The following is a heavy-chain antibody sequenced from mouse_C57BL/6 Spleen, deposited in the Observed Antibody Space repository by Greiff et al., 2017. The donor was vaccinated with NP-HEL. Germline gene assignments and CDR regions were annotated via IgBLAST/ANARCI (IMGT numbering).Heavy chain of an antibody. V-gene: IGHV1-81*01. CDR1: GYTFTSYG. CDR3: ARGPDGGGYDRDFDV. J-gene: IGHJ1*03. CDR2: IYPRSGNT. D-gene: IGHD2-2*01. Sequence: VQLQQSGAELARPGASVKLSCKASGYTFTSYGISWVKQRTGQGLEWIGEIYPRSGNTYYNEKFKGKATLTADKSSSTAYMELRSLTSEDSAVYFCARGPDGGGYDRDFDVWGTGTTVTVSS.